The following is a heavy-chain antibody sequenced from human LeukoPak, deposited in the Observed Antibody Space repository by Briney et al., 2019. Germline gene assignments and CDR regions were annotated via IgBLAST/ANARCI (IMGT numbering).Heavy chain of an antibody. CDR2: ISSSSTM. CDR1: EFTFSTYN. D-gene: IGHD6-19*01. V-gene: IGHV3-48*04. Sequence: GGSLRLSCVASEFTFSTYNMNWVRQAPGKGLEWVSYISSSSTMYYADSVKGRFTISRDNAKNSLYLQMNSLRAEDTAVYYCVRHSSGWFFDYWGQGTLVTVSS. CDR3: VRHSSGWFFDY. J-gene: IGHJ4*02.